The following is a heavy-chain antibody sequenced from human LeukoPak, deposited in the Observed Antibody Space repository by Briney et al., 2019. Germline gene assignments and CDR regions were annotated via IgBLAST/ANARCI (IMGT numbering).Heavy chain of an antibody. D-gene: IGHD3-10*01. CDR3: AKDIFTMVRGVVDY. CDR2: ISSGSSTI. J-gene: IGHJ4*02. CDR1: GFTFSSSS. Sequence: GGSLRLSCAASGFTFSSSSMNWVRQAPGKGLEWVSYISSGSSTIYYADSVKGRFTISRDNAKNSLYLQMNSLRAEDTALYYCAKDIFTMVRGVVDYWGQGTLVTVSS. V-gene: IGHV3-48*04.